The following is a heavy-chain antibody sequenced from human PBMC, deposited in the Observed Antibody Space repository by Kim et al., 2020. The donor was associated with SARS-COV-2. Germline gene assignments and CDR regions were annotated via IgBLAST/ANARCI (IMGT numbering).Heavy chain of an antibody. Sequence: SVKVSCKASGGTFSSYAISWVRQAPGQGLEWMGGIIPIFGTANYAQKFQGRVTITADESTSTAYMELSSLRSEDTAVYYCARGTEILSLPLVRDYYYYYGMDVWGQGTTVTVSS. CDR3: ARGTEILSLPLVRDYYYYYGMDV. D-gene: IGHD6-6*01. V-gene: IGHV1-69*13. CDR1: GGTFSSYA. J-gene: IGHJ6*02. CDR2: IIPIFGTA.